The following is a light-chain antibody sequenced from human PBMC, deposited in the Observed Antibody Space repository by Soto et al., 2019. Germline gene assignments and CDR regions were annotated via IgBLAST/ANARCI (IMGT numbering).Light chain of an antibody. CDR3: QQRSNWPLT. V-gene: IGKV3-11*01. Sequence: EIVMTQSPATLSVSPVEIATLSFMASQSVSSYLAWYQQKPGQAPRLLIYDASNRATGIPARFSGSGSGTDFTLTISSLEPEDFAVYYCQQRSNWPLTFGGGTKVDIK. J-gene: IGKJ4*01. CDR1: QSVSSY. CDR2: DAS.